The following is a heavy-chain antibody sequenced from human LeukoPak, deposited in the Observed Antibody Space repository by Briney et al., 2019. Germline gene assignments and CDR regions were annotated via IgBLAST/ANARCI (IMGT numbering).Heavy chain of an antibody. CDR3: AKDINPMVATSSFDY. D-gene: IGHD5-12*01. CDR2: ISWNSGSI. V-gene: IGHV3-9*01. J-gene: IGHJ4*02. CDR1: LFTFDDYA. Sequence: GGSLTLSCPASLFTFDDYAMHWVRPAPGKGLDGVSGISWNSGSIGYADSVKGRFTISRDNAKNSLYLQMNSLRAEDTALYYCAKDINPMVATSSFDYYGQGTLVTVSS.